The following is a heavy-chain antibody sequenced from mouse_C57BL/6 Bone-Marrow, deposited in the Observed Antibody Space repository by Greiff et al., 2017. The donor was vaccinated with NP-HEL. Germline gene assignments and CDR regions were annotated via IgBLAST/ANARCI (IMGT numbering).Heavy chain of an antibody. D-gene: IGHD6-2*01. CDR3: ARDRSLFDY. CDR2: ISYDGSN. J-gene: IGHJ2*01. Sequence: EVKLQESGPGLVKPSQSLSLTCSVTGYSITSGYYWNWIRQFPGNKLEWMGYISYDGSNNYNPSLKNRISITRDTSKNQFFLKLNSVTTEDTATYYCARDRSLFDYWGQGTTLTVSS. CDR1: GYSITSGYY. V-gene: IGHV3-6*01.